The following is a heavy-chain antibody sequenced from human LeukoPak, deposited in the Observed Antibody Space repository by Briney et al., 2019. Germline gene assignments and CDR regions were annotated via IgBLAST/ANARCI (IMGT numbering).Heavy chain of an antibody. CDR1: GFTFDDYA. Sequence: GGSLRLSCAASGFTFDDYAMHWVRQAPGKGLEWVSLISWDGGSTYYADSVKGRFTISRDNSKNSLYLQMNSLRAEDTALYYCAKDNDILTGSDYGMDVWGQGTTVTVSS. D-gene: IGHD3-9*01. V-gene: IGHV3-43D*03. J-gene: IGHJ6*02. CDR2: ISWDGGST. CDR3: AKDNDILTGSDYGMDV.